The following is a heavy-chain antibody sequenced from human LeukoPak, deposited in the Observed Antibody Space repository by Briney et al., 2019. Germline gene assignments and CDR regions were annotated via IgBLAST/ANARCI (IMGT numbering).Heavy chain of an antibody. V-gene: IGHV4-59*01. CDR3: ARGAGVIIGRPRQSWFDP. J-gene: IGHJ5*02. CDR1: GGSISSYY. D-gene: IGHD3-10*01. Sequence: SETLSLTCTVSGGSISSYYWSWIRQPPGKGLEWIGYIYYSGSTNYNPSLKSRVTISVDTSKNQFSLKLSSVTAADTAVYYCARGAGVIIGRPRQSWFDPWGQGTLVTVPS. CDR2: IYYSGST.